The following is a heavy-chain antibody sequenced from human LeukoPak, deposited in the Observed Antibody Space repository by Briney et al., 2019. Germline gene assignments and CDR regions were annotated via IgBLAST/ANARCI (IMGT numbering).Heavy chain of an antibody. CDR1: GGSISSYY. CDR2: IYTSGDT. V-gene: IGHV4-4*07. J-gene: IGHJ4*02. Sequence: SETLSLTCTVSGGSISSYYWSWIRQPAGKGLEWIGRIYTSGDTNYNPSLKSRVTMSVDTSKNQFSLKLSSVAAADTAVYYCARFDSSSSGVDYWGQGTLVTVSS. CDR3: ARFDSSSSGVDY. D-gene: IGHD6-6*01.